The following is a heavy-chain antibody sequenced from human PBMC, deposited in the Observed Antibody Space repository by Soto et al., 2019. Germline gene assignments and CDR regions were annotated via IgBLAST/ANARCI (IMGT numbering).Heavy chain of an antibody. J-gene: IGHJ4*03. CDR1: GYTFIDYY. V-gene: IGHV1-2*02. Sequence: QVQLVQSGADVKKPGASVMVSCKASGYTFIDYYIHWVRQAPGQGLEWMGWVTPSTGGTNYAPKFQGRVTMTSDTSIKKASMELSTVRYDDTAVYYCAKVVPTAWYPPSHLWGKGTLVPVS. CDR2: VTPSTGGT. D-gene: IGHD6-13*01. CDR3: AKVVPTAWYPPSHL.